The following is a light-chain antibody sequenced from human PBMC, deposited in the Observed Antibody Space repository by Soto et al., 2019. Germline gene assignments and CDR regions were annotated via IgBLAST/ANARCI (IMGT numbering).Light chain of an antibody. J-gene: IGLJ2*01. V-gene: IGLV1-44*01. Sequence: QSVVTQPPSASGTPGQRVTTSCSGSSSNIGSNIVNWYQQLPGTAPKLLIFNNNQRPSGGPDRFSGSKSGTSASLAISGLQSEDEADYYCAAWDDSLTGVIFGGGTKLTVL. CDR3: AAWDDSLTGVI. CDR1: SSNIGSNI. CDR2: NNN.